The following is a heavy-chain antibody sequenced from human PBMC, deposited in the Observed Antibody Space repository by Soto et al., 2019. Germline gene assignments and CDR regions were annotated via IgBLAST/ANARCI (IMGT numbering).Heavy chain of an antibody. D-gene: IGHD3-16*01. CDR3: ARELGESDYYYGMDV. J-gene: IGHJ6*02. Sequence: SETLSLTCAVSGYSISSGYYWGWIRQPPRKGLEWIGSIYHSGSTYYNPSLKSRVTISVDTSKNQFSLKLSSVTAADTAVYYCARELGESDYYYGMDVWGQGSTVT. CDR2: IYHSGST. CDR1: GYSISSGYY. V-gene: IGHV4-38-2*02.